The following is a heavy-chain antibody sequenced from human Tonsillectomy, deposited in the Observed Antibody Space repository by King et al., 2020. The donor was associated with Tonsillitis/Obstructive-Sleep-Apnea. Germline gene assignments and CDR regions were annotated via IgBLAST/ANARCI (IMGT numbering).Heavy chain of an antibody. Sequence: VQLVQSGGGLIQPGGSLRLSCAASGFTVSSNYMSWVRQAPGKGLEWVSVIYSGGSTYYADSVKGRFTISRDNSKNTLYLQMNSLRAEDTAVYYCARSISGIYDFWXXYFXXWXQGTLVTVSS. D-gene: IGHD3-3*01. V-gene: IGHV3-53*01. CDR3: ARSISGIYDFWXXYFXX. CDR1: GFTVSSNY. J-gene: IGHJ4*02. CDR2: IYSGGST.